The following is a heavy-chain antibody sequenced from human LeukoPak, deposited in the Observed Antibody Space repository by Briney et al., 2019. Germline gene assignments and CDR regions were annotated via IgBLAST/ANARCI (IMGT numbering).Heavy chain of an antibody. CDR2: ISSSSSYI. CDR3: ARGIAAAGTYPRATTPHSYYMDV. D-gene: IGHD6-13*01. J-gene: IGHJ6*03. Sequence: PGGSLRLSCAASGFTFSSYSMNWVRQAPGKGLEWVSSISSSSSYIYYADSVKGRFTISRDNAKNSLYLQMNSLRAEDTAVYYCARGIAAAGTYPRATTPHSYYMDVWGKGTTVTVSS. CDR1: GFTFSSYS. V-gene: IGHV3-21*01.